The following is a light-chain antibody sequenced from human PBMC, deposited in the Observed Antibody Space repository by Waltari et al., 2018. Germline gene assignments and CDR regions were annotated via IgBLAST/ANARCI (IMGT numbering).Light chain of an antibody. Sequence: QSALTQPASVSGSPGQSITISCTGTSSDVGGYNYVSWYQKHPGKAPKLLIYDVSNRPSGVSTPCSASKSGNTAARIISGLQAEDEADYYCSSYTSSTTLLLIFGGGTTLTVL. CDR3: SSYTSSTTLLLI. J-gene: IGLJ2*01. CDR2: DVS. CDR1: SSDVGGYNY. V-gene: IGLV2-14*03.